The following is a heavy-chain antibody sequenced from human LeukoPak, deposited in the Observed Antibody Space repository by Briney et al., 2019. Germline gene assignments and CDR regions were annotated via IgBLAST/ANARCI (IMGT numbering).Heavy chain of an antibody. J-gene: IGHJ4*02. V-gene: IGHV4-61*02. CDR1: GGSISSGSYC. D-gene: IGHD3-10*01. Sequence: SETLSLTCTVSGGSISSGSYCWSWIRQPAGKGLEWIGRIYTSGSTNYNPSLKSRVTISVDTSKNQFSLKLSSVTAADTAAYYCARVRSGSYLYLDYWGQGTLVTVSS. CDR2: IYTSGST. CDR3: ARVRSGSYLYLDY.